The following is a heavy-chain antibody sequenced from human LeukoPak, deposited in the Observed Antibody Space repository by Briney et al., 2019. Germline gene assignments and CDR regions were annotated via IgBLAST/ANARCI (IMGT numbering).Heavy chain of an antibody. CDR1: GFTFSSYA. CDR2: INGGGTGT. Sequence: NPGGSLRLSCAASGFTFSSYALSWVRQAPGKGLEWVSAINGGGTGTHYADSVKGRFTISRDNSKNTLYLQMNSLRAEDTAVYYCAKGLGDFGRTGAFDIWGQGTMVTVSS. D-gene: IGHD2-21*02. CDR3: AKGLGDFGRTGAFDI. V-gene: IGHV3-23*01. J-gene: IGHJ3*02.